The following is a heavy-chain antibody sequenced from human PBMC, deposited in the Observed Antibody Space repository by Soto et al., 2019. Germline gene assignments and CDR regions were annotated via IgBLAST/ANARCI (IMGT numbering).Heavy chain of an antibody. CDR2: RRGSGGST. CDR3: AKFRGPTYDFYYMDA. V-gene: IGHV3-23*01. D-gene: IGHD3-10*01. Sequence: EVQLLESGGGVVQPGGSLTLSCAASGLIFSNYAMTWVRQAPGKGLEWVSRRGSGGSTYQADSVKGRFIISRDNSKNMLYLQMDSLRAEDTAVYYCAKFRGPTYDFYYMDAWGKGTTVIVS. J-gene: IGHJ6*03. CDR1: GLIFSNYA.